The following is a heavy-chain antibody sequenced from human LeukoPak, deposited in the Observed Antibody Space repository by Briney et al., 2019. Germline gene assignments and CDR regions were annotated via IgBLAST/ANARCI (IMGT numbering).Heavy chain of an antibody. Sequence: GGSLRLSCVTSGFVFSSHAMSWVRQAPGKGLEWVAAISNGNYYADSVKGRFIISRDNSKNTVYLQMSSLRAEDTAVYFCVREAGSCTAASCSKTNWFDPWGQGTLVTVS. CDR3: VREAGSCTAASCSKTNWFDP. V-gene: IGHV3-23*05. D-gene: IGHD2-2*01. CDR2: ISNGN. CDR1: GFVFSSHA. J-gene: IGHJ5*02.